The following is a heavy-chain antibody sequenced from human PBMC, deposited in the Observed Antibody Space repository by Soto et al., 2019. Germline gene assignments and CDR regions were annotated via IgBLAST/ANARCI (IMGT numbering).Heavy chain of an antibody. CDR3: ARYCSSTSCQFDL. CDR1: GYTFSGYY. Sequence: ASVKVSCKASGYTFSGYYIHWVRQAPGQGLEWMGGINPNSGASNYAQKFQGRVTMTRDTSISTAYMGLSRLRSDDTAVYYCARYCSSTSCQFDLWGQGTLVTVSS. J-gene: IGHJ5*02. D-gene: IGHD2-2*01. V-gene: IGHV1-2*02. CDR2: INPNSGAS.